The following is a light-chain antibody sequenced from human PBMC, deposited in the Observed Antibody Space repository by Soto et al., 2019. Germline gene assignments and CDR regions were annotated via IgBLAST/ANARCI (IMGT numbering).Light chain of an antibody. CDR2: EVS. V-gene: IGLV2-14*01. Sequence: QSVLTQPASVSGSPGQSITISCTGTSSDVGGYNYVSWYQQHPGKAHKLIIYEVSNRHSGVSTRFSGSKSGNTASLTISGLQAEDEADYYCNSYRTNYTWLFGGGTQLTVL. CDR3: NSYRTNYTWL. J-gene: IGLJ3*02. CDR1: SSDVGGYNY.